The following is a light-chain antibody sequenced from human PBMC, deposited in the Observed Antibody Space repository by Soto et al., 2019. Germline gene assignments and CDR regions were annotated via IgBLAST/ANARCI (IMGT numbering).Light chain of an antibody. CDR3: LHYNKWPRWT. J-gene: IGKJ1*01. Sequence: EIMMTQSPAILSVSPGERATLSCRVSQSVSSNLAWYQQEPGQAPRLLIYDASSRATGIPARFSGSGSGTEFTLTISSLQSEDFAVYYCLHYNKWPRWTFGQGTKVDIK. V-gene: IGKV3-15*01. CDR2: DAS. CDR1: QSVSSN.